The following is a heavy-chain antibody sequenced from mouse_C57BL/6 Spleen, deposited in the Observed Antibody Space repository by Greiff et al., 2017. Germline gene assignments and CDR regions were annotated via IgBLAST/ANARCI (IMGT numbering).Heavy chain of an antibody. D-gene: IGHD1-1*01. CDR3: AREAYYSGDY. CDR2: IDPSDSYP. V-gene: IGHV1-50*01. J-gene: IGHJ4*01. Sequence: QVQLQQPGAELVKPGASVKLSCKASGYTFTSYWMQWVKQRPGQGLEWIGEIDPSDSYPNYNQKFKGKATLTEDTSSRTTYMQISSLTSEDSAVYYCAREAYYSGDYWGQGTSGPVSS. CDR1: GYTFTSYW.